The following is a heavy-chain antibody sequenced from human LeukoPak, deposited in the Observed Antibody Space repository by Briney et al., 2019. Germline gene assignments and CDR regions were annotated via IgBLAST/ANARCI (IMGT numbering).Heavy chain of an antibody. CDR2: ISSSSSYT. D-gene: IGHD6-19*01. CDR1: GFNFSDYY. J-gene: IGHJ4*02. CDR3: ARGYLIAVAGRYFDY. Sequence: GGSLRLSCAASGFNFSDYYMSWIRQAPGKGLEWVSYISSSSSYTNYADSVKGRFTISRDNAKNSLYLQMNSLRAEDTAVYYCARGYLIAVAGRYFDYWGQGTLVTVSS. V-gene: IGHV3-11*05.